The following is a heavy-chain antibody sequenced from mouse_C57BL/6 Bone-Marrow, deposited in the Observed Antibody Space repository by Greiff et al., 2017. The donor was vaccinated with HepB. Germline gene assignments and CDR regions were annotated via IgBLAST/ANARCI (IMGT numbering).Heavy chain of an antibody. CDR2: IYPRSGNT. CDR1: GYTFTSYG. J-gene: IGHJ4*01. V-gene: IGHV1-81*01. D-gene: IGHD2-3*01. Sequence: QVQLQQSGAELAKPGASVKLSCKASGYTFTSYGISWVKQRTGQGLEWIGEIYPRSGNTYYNEKFKGKATLTADKSSSTAYMELRSLTSEDSAVYFCARSGDGPYAMDYWGQGTSVTVSS. CDR3: ARSGDGPYAMDY.